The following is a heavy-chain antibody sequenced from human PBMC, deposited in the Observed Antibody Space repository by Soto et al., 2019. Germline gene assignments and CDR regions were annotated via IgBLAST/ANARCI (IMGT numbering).Heavy chain of an antibody. Sequence: ASVKVSCKASGYTFTGYFIHWVRQAPGQGLEWMGWINPRSGDTNYAQNFQGRVTMTRDTSITTAYMELSTLRSDDTAVYYCAKGWEVIMGAHYWGQGTLVTVSS. J-gene: IGHJ4*02. CDR1: GYTFTGYF. CDR2: INPRSGDT. V-gene: IGHV1-2*02. CDR3: AKGWEVIMGAHY. D-gene: IGHD1-26*01.